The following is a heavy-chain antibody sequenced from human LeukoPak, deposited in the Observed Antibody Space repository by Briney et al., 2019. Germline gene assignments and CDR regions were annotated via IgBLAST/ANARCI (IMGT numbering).Heavy chain of an antibody. CDR3: AKDARVAHLGY. D-gene: IGHD2-15*01. Sequence: GGSLRLSCAASGFTVSSNYMSWVRQAPGKGLEWVSVLYSGGNTYYADSVKGRFTISRDNSKNTLYLQMNSLRAEDTAVYYCAKDARVAHLGYWGQGTLVTVSS. CDR2: LYSGGNT. CDR1: GFTVSSNY. V-gene: IGHV3-53*01. J-gene: IGHJ4*02.